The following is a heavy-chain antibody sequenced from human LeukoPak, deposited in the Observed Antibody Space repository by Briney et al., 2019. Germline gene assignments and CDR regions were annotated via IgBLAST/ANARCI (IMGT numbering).Heavy chain of an antibody. Sequence: SETLSLTCAVYGGSFSGYYWSWIRQPPGKGLEWIGEINHSGSTNYNPSLKSRVTISVDTSKNQFSLKLSSVTAADTAVYYCARGLVAVAGHPAAPFDYWGQGTLVTVSS. J-gene: IGHJ4*02. V-gene: IGHV4-34*01. CDR3: ARGLVAVAGHPAAPFDY. D-gene: IGHD6-19*01. CDR1: GGSFSGYY. CDR2: INHSGST.